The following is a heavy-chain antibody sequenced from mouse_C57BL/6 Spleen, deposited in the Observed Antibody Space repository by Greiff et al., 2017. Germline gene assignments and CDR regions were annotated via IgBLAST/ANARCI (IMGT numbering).Heavy chain of an antibody. V-gene: IGHV1-69*01. CDR1: GYTFTSYW. CDR3: ASLDSSGQAWIAY. CDR2: IDPSDSYT. D-gene: IGHD3-2*02. J-gene: IGHJ3*01. Sequence: QVQLQQPGAELVMPGASVKLSCKASGYTFTSYWMHWVKQRPGQGLEWIGEIDPSDSYTNYNQKFKGKSTLTVDKSSSTAYMQLSSLTSEDSAVYYCASLDSSGQAWIAYWGQGTLVTVSA.